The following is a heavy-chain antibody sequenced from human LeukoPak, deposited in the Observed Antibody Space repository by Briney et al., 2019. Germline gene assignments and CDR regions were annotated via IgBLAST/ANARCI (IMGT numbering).Heavy chain of an antibody. V-gene: IGHV3-7*01. CDR3: ARDLYGSESYYNQYYYYMDV. CDR2: IKQDGSEK. CDR1: GFTFSSYW. D-gene: IGHD3-10*01. J-gene: IGHJ6*03. Sequence: PGGSLRLSCAASGFTFSSYWMSWVRQAPGKGLEWVANIKQDGSEKYYVDSVKGRFTISRDNAKNSLYLQMNSLRAEDTAVYYCARDLYGSESYYNQYYYYMDVWGKGTTVTVSS.